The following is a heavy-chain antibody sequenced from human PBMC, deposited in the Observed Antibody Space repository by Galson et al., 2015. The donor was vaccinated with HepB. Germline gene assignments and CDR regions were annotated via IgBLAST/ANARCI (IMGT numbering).Heavy chain of an antibody. CDR1: GGSIGTSY. D-gene: IGHD4-17*01. Sequence: TLSLTCSVSGGSIGTSYWNWIRQSPGTGLEWIGYIYYSGSTNYNPSLKSRVTISLDMSKKQFSLKLTTVTAADTAVYYCARDRWDGDYAGWFDPWGQGILVTVSS. J-gene: IGHJ5*02. CDR2: IYYSGST. V-gene: IGHV4-59*13. CDR3: ARDRWDGDYAGWFDP.